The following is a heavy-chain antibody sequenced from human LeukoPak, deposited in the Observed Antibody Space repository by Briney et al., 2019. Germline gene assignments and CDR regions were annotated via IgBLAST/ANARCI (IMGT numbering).Heavy chain of an antibody. CDR1: GGSFSGYY. D-gene: IGHD1-1*01. Sequence: KPSETLSLTFAVYGGSFSGYYWSWIRQPPGKGLEWIGEINHSGSTNYNPSLKSRVTISVDTSKNQFSLKLSSVTAADTAVYYCARGGGRERRFGYWGQGTLVTVSS. CDR2: INHSGST. V-gene: IGHV4-34*01. CDR3: ARGGGRERRFGY. J-gene: IGHJ4*02.